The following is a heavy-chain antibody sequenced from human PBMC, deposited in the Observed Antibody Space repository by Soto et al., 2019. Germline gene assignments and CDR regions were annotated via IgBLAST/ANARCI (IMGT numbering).Heavy chain of an antibody. CDR1: GYTLTNYW. CDR2: MYPGDSDN. J-gene: IGHJ6*02. CDR3: ADSIFYYGIVV. Sequence: GESLKICSKGSGYTLTNYWMGLVRQIPGKGLAWMGIMYPGDSDNKYNPSFQGQVTISADKSITTTYLQWSSRKASDTAIYYGADSIFYYGIVVGGQGTTVTVSS. V-gene: IGHV5-51*03.